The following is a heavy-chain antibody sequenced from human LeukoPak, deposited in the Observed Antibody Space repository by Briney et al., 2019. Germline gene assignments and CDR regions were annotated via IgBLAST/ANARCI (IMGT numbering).Heavy chain of an antibody. CDR2: ISSSSSSGSYK. Sequence: PGGSLRLSCVGSGFTFSTYNMHWVRQAPGKGLEWVSTISSSSSSGSYKYYADSVKGRFTISRDNAKNSLYLQMNSLRAEDTAVYYCARVYHWNDRFDYWGQGTLVTVSS. CDR3: ARVYHWNDRFDY. CDR1: GFTFSTYN. J-gene: IGHJ4*02. V-gene: IGHV3-21*01. D-gene: IGHD1-20*01.